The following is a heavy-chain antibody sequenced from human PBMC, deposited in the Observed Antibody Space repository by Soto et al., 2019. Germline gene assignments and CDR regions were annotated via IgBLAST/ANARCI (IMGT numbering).Heavy chain of an antibody. CDR3: SRRAPEGFDP. J-gene: IGHJ5*02. Sequence: SETLSLTCTVSGGSISSSSYFWGWIRQPPGRGLEWIGSINYSGSTYYNPSLKSRVTLSVDTSKSQFSLNVSSVTASDTALYYCSRRAPEGFDPWGQGTLVTVSS. CDR1: GGSISSSSYF. CDR2: INYSGST. V-gene: IGHV4-39*01.